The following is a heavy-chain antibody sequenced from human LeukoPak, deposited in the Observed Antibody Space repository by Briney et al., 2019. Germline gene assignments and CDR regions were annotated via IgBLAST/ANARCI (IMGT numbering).Heavy chain of an antibody. Sequence: GGSLRLSCAASGFTFSSYGMHWVRQAPGRGLEWVAFIRYDGSNKYYADSVKGRFTISRDNSKNTLYLQMNSLRAEDTAVYYCAKDLLGSYYPWYWGQGTLVTVSS. J-gene: IGHJ4*02. V-gene: IGHV3-30*02. D-gene: IGHD1-26*01. CDR1: GFTFSSYG. CDR3: AKDLLGSYYPWY. CDR2: IRYDGSNK.